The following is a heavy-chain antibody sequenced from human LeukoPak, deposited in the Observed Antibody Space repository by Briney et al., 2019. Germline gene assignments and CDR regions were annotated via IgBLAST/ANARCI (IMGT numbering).Heavy chain of an antibody. CDR3: ARDAGGYSYGLSRGYWFDP. J-gene: IGHJ5*02. Sequence: SETLSLTCTVSGGSISSGNYYWSWIRQPAGQGLGWIGRIWADGAPTYRPSLKSRVSISVDVSKNQFSLGLTSVTAADTAVYYCARDAGGYSYGLSRGYWFDPWGQGTLVTVSS. CDR2: IWADGAP. V-gene: IGHV4-61*02. CDR1: GGSISSGNYY. D-gene: IGHD5-18*01.